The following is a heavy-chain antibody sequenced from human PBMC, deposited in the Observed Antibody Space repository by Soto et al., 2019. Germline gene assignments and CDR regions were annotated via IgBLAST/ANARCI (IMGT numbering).Heavy chain of an antibody. Sequence: EVQLVESGGGLAQSGGSLRLSCAASGFMFNDYEMNWVRQAPGKGLEWVSYISEGGTTTHYTDSVKGRFTISRDNAKESLYLQMNSLTPEDTATYFCVRDARGGGLLLWDCWGQGVVVSASS. D-gene: IGHD3-16*01. CDR3: VRDARGGGLLLWDC. J-gene: IGHJ4*02. CDR1: GFMFNDYE. V-gene: IGHV3-48*03. CDR2: ISEGGTTT.